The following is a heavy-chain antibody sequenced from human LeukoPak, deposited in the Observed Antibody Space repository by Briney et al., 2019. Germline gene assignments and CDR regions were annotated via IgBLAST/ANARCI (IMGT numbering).Heavy chain of an antibody. Sequence: SETLSLTCSVSGDSIIGYYWGWIRQPPGKGLEWIGNIYYTGNTYYNSSLESRVTISLDTSKNQFSLKVISMTAADTAAYYCTKSDGYGLIRICGRGTMVTVSS. CDR2: IYYTGNT. J-gene: IGHJ3*02. V-gene: IGHV4-39*07. D-gene: IGHD3-10*01. CDR3: TKSDGYGLIRI. CDR1: GDSIIGYY.